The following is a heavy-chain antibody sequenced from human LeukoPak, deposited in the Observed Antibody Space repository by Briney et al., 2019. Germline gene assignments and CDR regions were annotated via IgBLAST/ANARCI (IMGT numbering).Heavy chain of an antibody. V-gene: IGHV3-21*01. CDR2: ISSSSSYI. Sequence: GGSLRLSCAASGFTFSSYSMNWVRQAPGKGLEWVSSISSSSSYIYYADSVKGRFTISRDNAKNSLYLQMNSLRAEDTAVYYCAREGLAVAGSVEYFQHWGQGTLVTVSS. J-gene: IGHJ1*01. CDR3: AREGLAVAGSVEYFQH. D-gene: IGHD6-19*01. CDR1: GFTFSSYS.